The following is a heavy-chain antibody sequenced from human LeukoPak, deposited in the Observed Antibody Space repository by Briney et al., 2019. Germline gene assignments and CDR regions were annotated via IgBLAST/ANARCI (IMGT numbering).Heavy chain of an antibody. D-gene: IGHD3-10*01. V-gene: IGHV4-39*07. CDR2: IYYSGSA. CDR1: GGSINSNSYY. J-gene: IGHJ4*02. Sequence: SETLSLTCTVSGGSINSNSYYWGWIRQPPGKGLEWIGSIYYSGSAYYNPSLKSRVTISVDTSKNQFSLKLNSVTAADTAVYYCAIGDVGLLWFGEPKPFDYWGQGTLVTVSS. CDR3: AIGDVGLLWFGEPKPFDY.